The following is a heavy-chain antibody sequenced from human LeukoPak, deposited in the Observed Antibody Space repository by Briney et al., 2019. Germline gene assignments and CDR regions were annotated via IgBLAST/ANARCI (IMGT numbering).Heavy chain of an antibody. CDR2: ISSSSSYI. Sequence: GGSLRLSCAASGFTFSSYSMNWVRQAPGKGLEWVSSISSSSSYIYYADSVKGRFTISRDNAKNSLYLQMNSLKTEDTAVYYCTTEGYGEWGAFDYWGQGTLVTVSS. V-gene: IGHV3-21*03. D-gene: IGHD4-17*01. CDR1: GFTFSSYS. J-gene: IGHJ4*02. CDR3: TTEGYGEWGAFDY.